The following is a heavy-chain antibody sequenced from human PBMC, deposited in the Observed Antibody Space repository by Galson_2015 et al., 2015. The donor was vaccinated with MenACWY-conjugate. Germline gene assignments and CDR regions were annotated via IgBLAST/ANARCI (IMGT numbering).Heavy chain of an antibody. CDR2: IYSGGST. V-gene: IGHV3-53*01. D-gene: IGHD2-2*01. J-gene: IGHJ6*03. CDR1: GFTVNTNY. Sequence: LRLSCAASGFTVNTNYMTWVRQAPGKGLEWVSIIYSGGSTYYPDSVRGRFTISRDNSKNTLYLHMDSLRADDTAVYYCARAGSENCRTTNCLSLGAKFSYYYYMDVWGKGTTVTVSS. CDR3: ARAGSENCRTTNCLSLGAKFSYYYYMDV.